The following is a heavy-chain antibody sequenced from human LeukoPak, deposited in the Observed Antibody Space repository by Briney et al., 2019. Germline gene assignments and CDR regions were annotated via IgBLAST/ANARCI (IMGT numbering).Heavy chain of an antibody. CDR2: ISWDGGST. Sequence: GGSLRLSCAASGFTFDDYAMHWVRQAPGKGLEWVSLISWDGGSTYYADSVKGRFTISRDNSKNSLYLQMNSLRAEDTALYYCAKDKGSSGQYYFDYWGQGTLVTVSS. J-gene: IGHJ4*02. CDR1: GFTFDDYA. D-gene: IGHD6-6*01. CDR3: AKDKGSSGQYYFDY. V-gene: IGHV3-43D*03.